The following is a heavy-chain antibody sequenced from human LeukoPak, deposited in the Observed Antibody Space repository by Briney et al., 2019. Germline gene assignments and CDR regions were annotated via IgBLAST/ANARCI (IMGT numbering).Heavy chain of an antibody. V-gene: IGHV6-1*01. CDR2: KYYRSKWYN. CDR3: ARVGYSSGWPYYFDY. CDR1: GDSVSSNSAA. Sequence: SQTLSLTCAISGDSVSSNSAAWNWIRQSPSRGLEWPGRKYYRSKWYNDYAVSVKSRITINPDTSKNQFSLQLNSVTPEDTAVYYCARVGYSSGWPYYFDYWGQGTLVTVSS. D-gene: IGHD6-19*01. J-gene: IGHJ4*02.